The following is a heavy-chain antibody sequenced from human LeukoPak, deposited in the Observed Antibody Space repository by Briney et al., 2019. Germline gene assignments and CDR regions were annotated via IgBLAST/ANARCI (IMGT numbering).Heavy chain of an antibody. Sequence: GGSLRLSCAASGFTFSSYGMHWVRQAPGKGLDWATFIRYDGSNKYYADSVKGRFTISRDNSKNTLYLQMNSLRAEDTAVYYCAKGGYYDSTKPDSWGQGTLVTVSS. J-gene: IGHJ4*02. V-gene: IGHV3-30*02. CDR3: AKGGYYDSTKPDS. D-gene: IGHD3-22*01. CDR2: IRYDGSNK. CDR1: GFTFSSYG.